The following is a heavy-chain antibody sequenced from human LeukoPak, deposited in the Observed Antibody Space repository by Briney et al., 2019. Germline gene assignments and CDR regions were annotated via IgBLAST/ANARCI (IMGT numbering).Heavy chain of an antibody. V-gene: IGHV3-7*04. J-gene: IGHJ4*02. D-gene: IGHD3-10*01. CDR1: SGSISPYY. CDR3: VRDGGYYGPDS. CDR2: INQVASEK. Sequence: PSETLSLTCSVSSGSISPYYWSWVRQAPGKGLEWVANINQVASEKNYVDSVKGRFTISRDNAKNSLYLQMNSVRAEDTAMYYCVRDGGYYGPDSWGQGALVSVSS.